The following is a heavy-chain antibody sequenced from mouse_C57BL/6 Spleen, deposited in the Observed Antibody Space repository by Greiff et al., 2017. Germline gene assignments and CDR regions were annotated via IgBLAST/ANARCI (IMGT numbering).Heavy chain of an antibody. D-gene: IGHD1-1*01. J-gene: IGHJ4*01. CDR2: ISSGGDYI. CDR3: TSDSGSSSYYYAMDY. V-gene: IGHV5-9-1*02. Sequence: EVKLMESGEGLVKPGGSLKLSCAASGFTFRSYAMSWVRQTPEKRLEWVAYISSGGDYIYYADTVKGRFTISRDNARNTLYLQMSSLKSEDTAMYYCTSDSGSSSYYYAMDYWGQGTSVTVSA. CDR1: GFTFRSYA.